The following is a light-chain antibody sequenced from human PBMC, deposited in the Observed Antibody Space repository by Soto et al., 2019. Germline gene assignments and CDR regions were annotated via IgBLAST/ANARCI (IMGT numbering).Light chain of an antibody. V-gene: IGLV3-1*01. CDR2: QDN. J-gene: IGLJ2*01. CDR3: QAWDSTIAV. CDR1: RLGDKY. Sequence: SSELTQPPSVSVSPGQTASITCSGDRLGDKYACWYQQKPGQSPVLVIYQDNKRPSGIPERFSGSNSGNTATLTISGTQPMDEADYYCQAWDSTIAVFGGGTKVTVL.